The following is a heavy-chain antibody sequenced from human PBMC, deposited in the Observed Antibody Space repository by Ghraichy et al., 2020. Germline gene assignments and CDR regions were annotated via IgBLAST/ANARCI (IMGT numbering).Heavy chain of an antibody. CDR3: ARNVAASKCFDP. V-gene: IGHV3-33*01. Sequence: GGSLRLSCAASGFTFSSYGMHWVRQAPGKGLEWVAVIWYDGSNKYYADSVKGRFTISRDSSKNTLYLQMNSLRAEDTAVYYCARNVAASKCFDPWGQGTLVTVSS. J-gene: IGHJ5*02. CDR1: GFTFSSYG. CDR2: IWYDGSNK. D-gene: IGHD2-15*01.